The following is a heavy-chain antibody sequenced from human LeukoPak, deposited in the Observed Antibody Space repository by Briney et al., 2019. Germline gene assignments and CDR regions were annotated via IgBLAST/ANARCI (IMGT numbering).Heavy chain of an antibody. D-gene: IGHD4-17*01. CDR3: ARPSLDYVYYYYGMDV. V-gene: IGHV1-69*01. Sequence: SVTVSCKAPGGTFSSYAISWVRQAPGQGLEWMGGIIPIFGTANYAQKFQGRVTITADESTSTAYMELSSLRSEDTAVYYCARPSLDYVYYYYGMDVWGQGTTVTVSS. CDR2: IIPIFGTA. J-gene: IGHJ6*02. CDR1: GGTFSSYA.